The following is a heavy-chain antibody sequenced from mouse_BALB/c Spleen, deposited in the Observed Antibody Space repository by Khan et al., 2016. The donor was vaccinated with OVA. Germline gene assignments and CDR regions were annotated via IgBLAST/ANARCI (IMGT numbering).Heavy chain of an antibody. V-gene: IGHV1S135*01. CDR3: TRHGYVAWFTY. Sequence: IQLVQSGPELMKPGASVKISCKASGYSFTSYYIHWVMQRQGESLEWIGYIDPFSGGSPYTQKFKVKATLTVDKSSSTAYIHLSNLTSEDSAAVYCTRHGYVAWFTYWGQGTLVTVSA. D-gene: IGHD2-2*01. CDR2: IDPFSGGS. CDR1: GYSFTSYY. J-gene: IGHJ3*01.